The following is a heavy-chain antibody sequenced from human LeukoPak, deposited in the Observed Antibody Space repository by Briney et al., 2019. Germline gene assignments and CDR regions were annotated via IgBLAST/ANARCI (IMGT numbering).Heavy chain of an antibody. CDR2: INPNSGGT. CDR3: ARGGYDFWSGYSVPRY. J-gene: IGHJ4*02. V-gene: IGHV1-2*02. CDR1: GYTFTGYY. Sequence: ASVKVFCKASGYTFTGYYMHWVRQAPGQGLEWMGWINPNSGGTNYAQKFQGRVTMTRDTSISTAYMELSRLRSDDTAVYYCARGGYDFWSGYSVPRYWGQGTLVTVFS. D-gene: IGHD3-3*01.